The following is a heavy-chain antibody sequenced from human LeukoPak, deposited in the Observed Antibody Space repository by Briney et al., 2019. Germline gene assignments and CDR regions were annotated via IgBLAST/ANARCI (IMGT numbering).Heavy chain of an antibody. D-gene: IGHD3-9*01. CDR3: ARVGPALRYFDWLFRPWVDP. Sequence: ASVKVSCKASGYTFTSYGISWVRQAPGQGLEWMGWISAYNGNTNYAQKLQGRVTMTTDTSTSTAYMELRSLRSDDTAVYYCARVGPALRYFDWLFRPWVDPWGQGTLVTVSS. CDR2: ISAYNGNT. CDR1: GYTFTSYG. V-gene: IGHV1-18*01. J-gene: IGHJ5*02.